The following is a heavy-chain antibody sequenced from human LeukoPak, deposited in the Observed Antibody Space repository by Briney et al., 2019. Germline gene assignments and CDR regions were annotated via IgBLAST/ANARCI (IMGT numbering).Heavy chain of an antibody. CDR3: ATYCSGSSCCTFEI. CDR2: MNQFGSEK. J-gene: IGHJ3*02. Sequence: GGSLRLSCAASGFIFSNYWIAWVRQAPGKGLEWVGNMNQFGSEKYYVDSVKGRFTISRDNAKNSLYLQMDSLRAEDTAVYYCATYCSGSSCCTFEIWGQGTMVTVSS. D-gene: IGHD2-15*01. V-gene: IGHV3-7*01. CDR1: GFIFSNYW.